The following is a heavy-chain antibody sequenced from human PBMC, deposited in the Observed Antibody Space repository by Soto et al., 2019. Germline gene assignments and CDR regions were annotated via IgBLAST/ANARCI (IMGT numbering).Heavy chain of an antibody. CDR3: ASVDTAMDFDY. CDR1: GYTFTSYG. CDR2: ISAYNGNT. J-gene: IGHJ4*02. V-gene: IGHV1-18*01. Sequence: ASVKVSCKASGYTFTSYGISWVRQAPGQGLEWMGWISAYNGNTNYAQKLQGRVTMTTDTSTGTAYMELRSLRSDDTAVYYCASVDTAMDFDYWGQGTLVTVSS. D-gene: IGHD5-18*01.